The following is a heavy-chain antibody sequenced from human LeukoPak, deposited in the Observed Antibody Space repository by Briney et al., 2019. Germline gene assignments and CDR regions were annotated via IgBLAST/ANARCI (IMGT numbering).Heavy chain of an antibody. CDR2: IYYSGSI. V-gene: IGHV4-39*07. CDR1: GGSISSSNYY. D-gene: IGHD3-10*01. Sequence: SETLSLTCTVSGGSISSSNYYWGWIRPPPGKELEGIGSIYYSGSIYYNPSLKSRVTISVDTSKNQFSLKLSPVTAADTAVYYCASXSALWFGELNYYYYXMDXWGKGXTVTV. J-gene: IGHJ6*03. CDR3: ASXSALWFGELNYYYYXMDX.